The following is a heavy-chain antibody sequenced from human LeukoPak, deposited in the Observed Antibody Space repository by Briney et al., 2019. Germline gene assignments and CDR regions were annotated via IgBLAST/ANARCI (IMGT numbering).Heavy chain of an antibody. J-gene: IGHJ4*02. CDR3: AREGGPYRPLDY. Sequence: GSLRLSCAASGFTFDDYAMHWVRQAPGKGLEWIGEVNLQGSTNYNPSLMGRVAISVDKSENHVSLQLTSVTAADTAVYYCAREGGPYRPLDYSGQGTLVTVSS. V-gene: IGHV4-34*01. CDR2: VNLQGST. CDR1: GFTFDDYA.